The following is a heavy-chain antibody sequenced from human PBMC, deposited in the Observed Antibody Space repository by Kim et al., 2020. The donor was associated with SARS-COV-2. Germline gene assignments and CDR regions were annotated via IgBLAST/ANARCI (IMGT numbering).Heavy chain of an antibody. J-gene: IGHJ4*02. Sequence: GGSLRLSCAASGFTFSSYSMNWVRQAPGKGLEWVSSISSSSSYIYYADSVKGRFTISRDNAKNSLYLQMNSLRAEDTAVYYCARFYSSSRRAFDYWGQGTLVTVSS. CDR3: ARFYSSSRRAFDY. CDR2: ISSSSSYI. V-gene: IGHV3-21*01. D-gene: IGHD6-13*01. CDR1: GFTFSSYS.